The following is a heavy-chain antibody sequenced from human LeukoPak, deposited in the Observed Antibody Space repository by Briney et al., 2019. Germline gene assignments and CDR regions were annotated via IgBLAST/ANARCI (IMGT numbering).Heavy chain of an antibody. Sequence: PGGSLRLSCAASGFTFSAYAVSWVRQAPGKGLEWVSGISGSGGSTHYADSVEGRFTISRDNAKNSLYLQMNSLRAEDTAVYYCARDLGGNYLSYWGQGTLVTVSS. D-gene: IGHD1-26*01. J-gene: IGHJ4*02. CDR2: ISGSGGST. CDR3: ARDLGGNYLSY. CDR1: GFTFSAYA. V-gene: IGHV3-23*01.